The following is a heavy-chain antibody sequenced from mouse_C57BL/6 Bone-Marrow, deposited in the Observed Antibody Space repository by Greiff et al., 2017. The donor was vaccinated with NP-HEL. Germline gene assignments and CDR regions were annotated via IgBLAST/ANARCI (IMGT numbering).Heavy chain of an antibody. V-gene: IGHV1-50*01. CDR1: GYTFTSYW. CDR2: IDPSDSYT. D-gene: IGHD4-1*01. J-gene: IGHJ3*01. Sequence: QVQLQQPGAELVKPGASVKLSCKASGYTFTSYWMQWVKQRPGQGLEWIGEIDPSDSYTNYNQKFKGKATLTVDTSSSTAYMQLSSLTSEDSAVYYCARKRDWEAWFAYWGQGTLVTVSA. CDR3: ARKRDWEAWFAY.